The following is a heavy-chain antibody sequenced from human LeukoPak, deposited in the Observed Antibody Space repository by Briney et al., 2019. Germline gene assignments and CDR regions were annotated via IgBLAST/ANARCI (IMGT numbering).Heavy chain of an antibody. CDR1: GYSFDRYG. CDR3: ARDFLSYDGSENHFEDTFDI. J-gene: IGHJ3*02. D-gene: IGHD3-22*01. V-gene: IGHV1-18*01. Sequence: GASVKVSCKASGYSFDRYGISWVRQAPGQGLEWLGWIGAFNGNTNYAQNLQGRVTMTADPSTTTAYMELRSLSSDDTAVYYCARDFLSYDGSENHFEDTFDIWGQGTMVTVSS. CDR2: IGAFNGNT.